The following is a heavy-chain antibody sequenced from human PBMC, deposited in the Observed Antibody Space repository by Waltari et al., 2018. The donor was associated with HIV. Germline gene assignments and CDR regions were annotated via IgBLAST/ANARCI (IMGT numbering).Heavy chain of an antibody. CDR2: ISRSSSSI. D-gene: IGHD7-27*01. J-gene: IGHJ4*02. CDR1: GCTFSNYT. CDR3: ARDINGGWGY. Sequence: EVQLVESGGGWVQPGGSLRLSCAASGCTFSNYTMYWVRQEPGEGLEWVSYISRSSSSIFYADSVKGRFTISRDNAKNSLYLQMNSLRVEDTAVYYCARDINGGWGYWGQGTLVTVAS. V-gene: IGHV3-48*01.